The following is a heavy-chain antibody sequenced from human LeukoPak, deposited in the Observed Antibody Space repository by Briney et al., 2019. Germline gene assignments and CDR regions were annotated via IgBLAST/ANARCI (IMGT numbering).Heavy chain of an antibody. CDR2: IYYSGST. CDR3: ARGVWSSGWSAYYFDY. CDR1: GGSISSYY. D-gene: IGHD6-19*01. V-gene: IGHV4-59*01. Sequence: PSETLSLTCTVSGGSISSYYWSWIRRPPGKGLEWIANIYYSGSTNYSPSLRSRVTISVDTSKNQFSLELTSVTAADTAVYYCARGVWSSGWSAYYFDYWGQGTLVTVSS. J-gene: IGHJ4*02.